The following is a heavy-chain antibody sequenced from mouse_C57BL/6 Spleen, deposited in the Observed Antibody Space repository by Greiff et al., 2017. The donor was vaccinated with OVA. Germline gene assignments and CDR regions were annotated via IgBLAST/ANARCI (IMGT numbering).Heavy chain of an antibody. D-gene: IGHD1-1*01. CDR1: GYSFTSGYY. CDR3: AREADYYGSSIFAD. J-gene: IGHJ3*01. V-gene: IGHV3-6*01. Sequence: ESGPGLVKPSQSLSLTCSVTGYSFTSGYYWNWIRQFPGNKLEWMGYISYDGSNNYNPSLKNRISITRDTSKTQFFLKLNTVTTEDTATYYCAREADYYGSSIFADWGQGTLVTVSA. CDR2: ISYDGSN.